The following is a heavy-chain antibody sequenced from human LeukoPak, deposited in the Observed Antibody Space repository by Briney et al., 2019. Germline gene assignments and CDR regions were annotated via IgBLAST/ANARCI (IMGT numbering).Heavy chain of an antibody. CDR2: IYHSGST. V-gene: IGHV4-34*01. Sequence: SETLSLTCAVYGGSFSGYYWGWIRQPPGKGLEWIGSIYHSGSTYYNPSLKSRVTISVDTSKNQFSLKLSSVTAADTAVYYCAREGGWELPNDAFDIWGQGTMVTVSS. J-gene: IGHJ3*02. CDR1: GGSFSGYY. CDR3: AREGGWELPNDAFDI. D-gene: IGHD1-26*01.